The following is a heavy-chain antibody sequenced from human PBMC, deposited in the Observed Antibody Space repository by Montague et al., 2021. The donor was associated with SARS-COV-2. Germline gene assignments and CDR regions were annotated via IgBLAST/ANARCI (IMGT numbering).Heavy chain of an antibody. Sequence: SLRLSCAASGFIFSNYWMHWVRQAPGKGLVWVSRINIYGSGTTYADSVKGRFTISRDNAKNTLYLQMNSLRDEDTAVYYCASWLSGVAGTDYWGQGTLVTDSA. CDR3: ASWLSGVAGTDY. V-gene: IGHV3-74*01. D-gene: IGHD6-19*01. J-gene: IGHJ4*02. CDR2: INIYGSGT. CDR1: GFIFSNYW.